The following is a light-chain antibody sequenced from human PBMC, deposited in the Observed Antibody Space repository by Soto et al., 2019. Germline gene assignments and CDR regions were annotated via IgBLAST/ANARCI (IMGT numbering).Light chain of an antibody. CDR3: CSYAGTNTYV. CDR2: EVS. J-gene: IGLJ1*01. Sequence: QFALTQPASVSGSPGQSITISCTGTSSHVGTYNLVSWYQQYSGKAPKLMIYEVSKRPSGVSNRFSGSKSGNTASLTISGLQAEDEADYYCCSYAGTNTYVLGTGTKLTVL. V-gene: IGLV2-23*02. CDR1: SSHVGTYNL.